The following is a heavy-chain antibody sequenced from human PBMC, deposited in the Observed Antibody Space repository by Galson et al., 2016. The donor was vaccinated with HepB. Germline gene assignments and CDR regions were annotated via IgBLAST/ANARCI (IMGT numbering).Heavy chain of an antibody. CDR2: ISGDGSST. CDR3: VRDKVTPGTNWFDP. D-gene: IGHD4-11*01. V-gene: IGHV3-74*01. J-gene: IGHJ5*02. CDR1: GFTFSSYW. Sequence: SLRLSCAASGFTFSSYWMHWVRQAPGEGLVWVSHISGDGSSTHYGDSVKGRFTVSRDNPKNTLYLQMNSLRAQDTAVYYCVRDKVTPGTNWFDPWGQGTLVTVSS.